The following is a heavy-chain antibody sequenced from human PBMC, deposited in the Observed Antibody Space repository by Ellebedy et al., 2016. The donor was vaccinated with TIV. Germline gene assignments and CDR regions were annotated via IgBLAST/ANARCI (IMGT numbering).Heavy chain of an antibody. V-gene: IGHV4-59*01. CDR2: IYYSGST. CDR1: GASISGYY. J-gene: IGHJ4*02. CDR3: ARVSRYFEY. Sequence: MPGGSLRLSCTVSGASISGYYWGWIRQPPGKTLEWIGYIYYSGSTNYNPSLKSRVTISVDTSKNPFSLNLSSVTAADTAVYYCARVSRYFEYWGQGILVPVSS.